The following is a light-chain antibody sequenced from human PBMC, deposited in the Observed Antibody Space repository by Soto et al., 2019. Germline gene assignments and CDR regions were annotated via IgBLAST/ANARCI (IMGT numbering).Light chain of an antibody. CDR2: SNN. J-gene: IGLJ1*01. CDR1: SSNIGSNY. Sequence: QSVLTQPPSASGTPGQRVTISCSGSSSNIGSNYVCWYQHLPGTAPKLLIYSNNQRPSGVPDRFSGSKSGTSASLAISGLRSEDEADYYCATWDDSLSGHYVFRTGTKLTVL. V-gene: IGLV1-47*02. CDR3: ATWDDSLSGHYV.